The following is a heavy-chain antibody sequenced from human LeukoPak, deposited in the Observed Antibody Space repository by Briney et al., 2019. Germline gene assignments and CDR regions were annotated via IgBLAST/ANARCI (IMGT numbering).Heavy chain of an antibody. CDR1: GGSISSGSYY. J-gene: IGHJ5*02. CDR2: IYTSGST. Sequence: PSETLSLTCTVSGGSISSGSYYWSWIRQPARKGLEWIGRIYTSGSTNYNPSLKSRVTISVDPSKNQFSLKLSSVTAADTAVYYCARDIEYCSGCSCDNWFDPWGQGTLVTVSS. D-gene: IGHD2-15*01. CDR3: ARDIEYCSGCSCDNWFDP. V-gene: IGHV4-61*02.